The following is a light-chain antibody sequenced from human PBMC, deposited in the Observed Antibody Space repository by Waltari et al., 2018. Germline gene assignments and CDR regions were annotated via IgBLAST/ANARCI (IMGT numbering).Light chain of an antibody. CDR1: SNNVGTPG. CDR3: SAWDSGLTVWL. J-gene: IGLJ3*02. V-gene: IGLV10-54*04. CDR2: RNN. Sequence: QAGLTQPPSVSADLRQTATLTCTGNSNNVGTPGAAWLQQHQGRPPKLVSYRNNTRPSGISERFSASRSGNTASLTISELQPEDETDYYCSAWDSGLTVWLFGGGTKLTVL.